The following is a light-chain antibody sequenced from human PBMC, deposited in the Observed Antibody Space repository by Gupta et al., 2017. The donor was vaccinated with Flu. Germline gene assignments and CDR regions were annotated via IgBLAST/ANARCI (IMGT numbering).Light chain of an antibody. CDR1: DDVVRNF. Sequence: ETVTLSCPAGDDVVRNFLGWDHQKPGQPPRVLLYGTSNRAPGIPDRFIGGWSVTDFSLTINRLEPEDSALYYCHQYKTSPYTFGQWTKLEIK. CDR2: GTS. V-gene: IGKV3-20*01. CDR3: HQYKTSPYT. J-gene: IGKJ2*01.